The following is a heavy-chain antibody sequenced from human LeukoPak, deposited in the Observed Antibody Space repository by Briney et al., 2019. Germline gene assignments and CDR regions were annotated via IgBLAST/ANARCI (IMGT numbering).Heavy chain of an antibody. J-gene: IGHJ4*02. CDR1: GFTFSNYA. V-gene: IGHV3-23*01. CDR2: ISGSGEST. D-gene: IGHD7-27*01. Sequence: PGGSLRLSCAASGFTFSNYAMSWVRQAPGKGLEWVSSISGSGESTYYGDSVKGRFTISRDNSKNTLYLQMNSLRAGDTAVYYCAREHWGFDYWGQGTLVTVSS. CDR3: AREHWGFDY.